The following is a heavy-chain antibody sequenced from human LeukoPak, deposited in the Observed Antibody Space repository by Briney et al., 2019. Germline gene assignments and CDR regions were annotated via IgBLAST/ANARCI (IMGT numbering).Heavy chain of an antibody. CDR3: AKAPRVRVYFDY. Sequence: GGSLRLSCAASGFTFSSYAVSWVRQAPGKGLEWVSAISGSGGSTYYADSVKGQFTISRDNSKNTLYLQMNSLRAEDTAVYYCAKAPRVRVYFDYWGQGTLVTVSS. V-gene: IGHV3-23*01. J-gene: IGHJ4*02. CDR1: GFTFSSYA. CDR2: ISGSGGST. D-gene: IGHD1-1*01.